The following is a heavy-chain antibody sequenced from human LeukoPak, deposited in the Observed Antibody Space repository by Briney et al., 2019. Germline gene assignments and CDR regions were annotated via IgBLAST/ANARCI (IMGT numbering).Heavy chain of an antibody. V-gene: IGHV3-74*01. CDR2: INTDGSAI. Sequence: PGGSLRLSCAPSGFTFSSYWMHWVRQAPGKGLVWVSRINTDGSAITYADSVKGQFTISRDNAKNTLYLQMNSLRAEDTAVYFCARERKSSTSMDYWGQGTLVTVSS. J-gene: IGHJ4*02. CDR1: GFTFSSYW. D-gene: IGHD2-2*01. CDR3: ARERKSSTSMDY.